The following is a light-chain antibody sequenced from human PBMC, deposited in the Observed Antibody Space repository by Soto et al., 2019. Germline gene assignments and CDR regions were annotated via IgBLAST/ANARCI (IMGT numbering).Light chain of an antibody. V-gene: IGKV3-20*01. CDR3: QQYVSWT. CDR1: RTVSSNH. Sequence: EIVLTQSPGTLSVSPGERATLYCRASRTVSSNHLAWYQQKPGQAPSLLIYGTSSRATGIPDRFSGSGSGTDFTLTISRLEPEDSAIYYCQQYVSWTFGQGTKVEIK. J-gene: IGKJ1*01. CDR2: GTS.